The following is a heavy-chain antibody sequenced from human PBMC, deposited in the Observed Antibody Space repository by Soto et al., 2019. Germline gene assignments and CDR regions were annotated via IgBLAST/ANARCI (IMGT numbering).Heavy chain of an antibody. Sequence: ASVKVSCKASGYTFTSYAMHWVRQAPGQRLEWMGWINAGNGNTKYSQKFQGRVTITRDTSASTVYMELSSLRSEDTALYYCAMCISAAGTVSFDPWGQGTLVTVSS. V-gene: IGHV1-3*01. CDR3: AMCISAAGTVSFDP. CDR2: INAGNGNT. J-gene: IGHJ5*02. CDR1: GYTFTSYA. D-gene: IGHD6-13*01.